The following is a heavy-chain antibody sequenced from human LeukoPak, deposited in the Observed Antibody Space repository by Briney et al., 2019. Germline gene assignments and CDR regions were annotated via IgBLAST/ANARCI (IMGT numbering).Heavy chain of an antibody. CDR1: GGTFSSYA. CDR3: ARDSSVVVVTAIKYNWFDP. V-gene: IGHV1-69*04. CDR2: IIPILGIA. J-gene: IGHJ5*02. D-gene: IGHD2-21*02. Sequence: ASVKVSCKASGGTFSSYAISWVRQAPGQGLEWMGRIIPILGIANYAQKFQGRVTITADKSTSTAYMELSSLSSEDTAVYYCARDSSVVVVTAIKYNWFDPWGQGTLVTVSS.